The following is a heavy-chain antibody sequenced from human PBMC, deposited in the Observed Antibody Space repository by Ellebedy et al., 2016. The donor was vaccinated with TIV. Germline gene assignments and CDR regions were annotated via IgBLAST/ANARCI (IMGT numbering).Heavy chain of an antibody. D-gene: IGHD1-1*01. CDR3: AREHMTSTGSPLDY. J-gene: IGHJ4*02. Sequence: GESLKISCAASGFTSSGYAMHWVRQSPGKGLEWVAFMSGDGGVQHYADSVKGRFTVSRDNPKSTVYLQMNSLRAEDTAVYYCAREHMTSTGSPLDYWGQGTLVTVSS. CDR2: MSGDGGVQ. V-gene: IGHV3-30*04. CDR1: GFTSSGYA.